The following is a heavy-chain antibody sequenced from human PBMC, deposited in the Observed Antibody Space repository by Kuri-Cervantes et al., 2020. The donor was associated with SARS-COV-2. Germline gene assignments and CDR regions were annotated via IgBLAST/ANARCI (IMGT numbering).Heavy chain of an antibody. CDR2: IWYDGSNK. V-gene: IGHV3-33*01. CDR1: GFTFSSYG. J-gene: IGHJ6*02. Sequence: GGSLRLSCAASGFTFSSYGMLWVRQAPGKGLEWVALIWYDGSNKYYADSVKGRFTISRDNSKNTLYLQMNGLRAEDTAVYYCAREKHYAMDVWGQGTTVTVSS. CDR3: AREKHYAMDV.